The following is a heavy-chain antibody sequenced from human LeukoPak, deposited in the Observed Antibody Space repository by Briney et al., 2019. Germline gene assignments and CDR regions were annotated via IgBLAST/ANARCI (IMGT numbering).Heavy chain of an antibody. V-gene: IGHV3-15*01. CDR1: GFTFSSYW. CDR3: TTCPDTYYDILTGYMDV. CDR2: IKSKTDGGTI. D-gene: IGHD3-9*01. J-gene: IGHJ6*03. Sequence: GGSLRLSCAASGFTFSSYWMSWVRQAPGKGLEWVGRIKSKTDGGTIDYAAPVKGRFTISRDDSKNTLYLHLNSLETEDTAVYYCTTCPDTYYDILTGYMDVWGKGTTVTVSS.